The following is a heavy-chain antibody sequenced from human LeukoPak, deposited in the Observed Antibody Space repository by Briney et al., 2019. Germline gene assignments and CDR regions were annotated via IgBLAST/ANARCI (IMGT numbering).Heavy chain of an antibody. V-gene: IGHV3-23*01. CDR1: GFTFSDHA. CDR3: AKDVGKWESLHFFDY. J-gene: IGHJ4*02. Sequence: GGSLRLSCAASGFTFSDHAMSWFRQAPAKGLEWVSSINGNGGGSYYIDSVTGRFTISRDNSRNTLYLQMNSLRGDDTAVYYCAKDVGKWESLHFFDYWGQGTLVTVSS. CDR2: INGNGGGS. D-gene: IGHD1-26*01.